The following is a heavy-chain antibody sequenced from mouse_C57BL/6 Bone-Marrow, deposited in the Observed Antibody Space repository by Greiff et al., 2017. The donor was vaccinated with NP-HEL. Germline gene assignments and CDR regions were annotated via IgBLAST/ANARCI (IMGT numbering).Heavy chain of an antibody. J-gene: IGHJ1*03. Sequence: EVQLQESGPGLVKPSQSLSLTCSVTGYSITSGYYWNWIRQFPGNKLEWMGYISYDGSNNYNPSLKNRISITRDTSKNQFFLKLNSVTTEDTATYYCASTTVVTFDVWGTGTTVTVSS. CDR1: GYSITSGYY. CDR2: ISYDGSN. V-gene: IGHV3-6*01. CDR3: ASTTVVTFDV. D-gene: IGHD1-1*01.